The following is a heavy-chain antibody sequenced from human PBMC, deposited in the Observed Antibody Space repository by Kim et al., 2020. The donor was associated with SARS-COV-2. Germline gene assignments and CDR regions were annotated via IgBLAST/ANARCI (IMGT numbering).Heavy chain of an antibody. CDR2: INHSGST. CDR3: ARGISILRLGELSSYRLFEFDY. D-gene: IGHD3-16*02. Sequence: SETLSLTCAVYGGSFSGYYWSWIRQPPGKGLEWIGEINHSGSTNYNPSIKSRVTISVDTSKNQFSLKLSSVTSADTAVYYCARGISILRLGELSSYRLFEFDYWGQGTLVTVSS. CDR1: GGSFSGYY. V-gene: IGHV4-34*01. J-gene: IGHJ4*02.